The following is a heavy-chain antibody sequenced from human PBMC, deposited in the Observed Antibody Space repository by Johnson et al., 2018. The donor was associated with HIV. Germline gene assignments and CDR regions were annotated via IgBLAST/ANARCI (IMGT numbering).Heavy chain of an antibody. J-gene: IGHJ3*02. Sequence: QVQLVESGGGVVQPGRSLRLSCAASGFTFNSYAMHWVRQAPGKGLEWVAVISYDGSNKYYADSVKGRFTISRDNSKNTLYLQMNSLRAEDTAVYHCARDQGWGDAVDIWGQGTMVIVSS. CDR1: GFTFNSYA. V-gene: IGHV3-30*04. CDR2: ISYDGSNK. CDR3: ARDQGWGDAVDI. D-gene: IGHD3-16*01.